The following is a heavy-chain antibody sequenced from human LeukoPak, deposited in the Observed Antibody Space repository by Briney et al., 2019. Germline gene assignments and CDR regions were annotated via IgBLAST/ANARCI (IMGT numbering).Heavy chain of an antibody. CDR3: ALLAVASDFDY. V-gene: IGHV3-48*03. CDR2: ISSGATTM. J-gene: IGHJ4*02. D-gene: IGHD6-19*01. CDR1: GFMFGSCE. Sequence: PGGSLRLSCAASGFMFGSCEMYWVRQAPGKGLEWIAYISSGATTMYYADSVKGRFTISRDDAKNSLFLQMNSLRAEDTAVYYCALLAVASDFDYWGQGALVTVSS.